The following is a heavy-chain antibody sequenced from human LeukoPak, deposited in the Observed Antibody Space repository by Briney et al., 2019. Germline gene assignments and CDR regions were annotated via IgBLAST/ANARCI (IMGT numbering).Heavy chain of an antibody. CDR1: GGSMSSYY. CDR3: AREGGFYRPLDY. Sequence: SETLSLTCTVSGGSMSSYYWSWIRQPAGKGLEWIGRIYTSGSTDYNPSLKSRVTMSVDTSKNQFSLKLTSVTAADTAVYYCAREGGFYRPLDYSGQGTLVTVSS. V-gene: IGHV4-4*07. J-gene: IGHJ4*02. CDR2: IYTSGST. D-gene: IGHD3-3*01.